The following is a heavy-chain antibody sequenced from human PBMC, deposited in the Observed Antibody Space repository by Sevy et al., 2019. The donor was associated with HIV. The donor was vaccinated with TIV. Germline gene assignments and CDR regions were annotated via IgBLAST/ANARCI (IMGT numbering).Heavy chain of an antibody. Sequence: ANYRRNLQGRVTITADESTSTAYMELSSLRSEDTAVYYCAKYDYGDYVGWFDPWGQGTLVTVSS. J-gene: IGHJ5*02. V-gene: IGHV1-69*01. CDR3: AKYDYGDYVGWFDP. CDR2: A. D-gene: IGHD4-17*01.